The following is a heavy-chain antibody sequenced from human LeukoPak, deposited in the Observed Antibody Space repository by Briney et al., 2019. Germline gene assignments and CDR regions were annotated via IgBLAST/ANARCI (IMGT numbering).Heavy chain of an antibody. J-gene: IGHJ4*02. CDR3: VASTSWYYFQY. D-gene: IGHD2-2*01. Sequence: GGSLRLSCAASGFTFSSYAMNWVRQAPGKGLDWVSAISGSGGDTYYADSVKGRFTISRDNSKNTLYLHMNSVRADDTAVYYCVASTSWYYFQYWGQGTLVTVSS. CDR2: ISGSGGDT. V-gene: IGHV3-23*01. CDR1: GFTFSSYA.